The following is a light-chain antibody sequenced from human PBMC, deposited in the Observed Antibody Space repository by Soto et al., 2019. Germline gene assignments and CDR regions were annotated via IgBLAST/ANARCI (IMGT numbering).Light chain of an antibody. CDR3: SSYRSNNPWV. CDR2: EVS. Sequence: QSALTQPASVSGSPGQSITISCTGTSSDVGSYNYVSWYQQHPGKAPKLMIYEVSHRPSGVSNRFSGSTSGNTASLTISGLQAEDEADYYCSSYRSNNPWVFGGGTKLTVL. CDR1: SSDVGSYNY. J-gene: IGLJ3*02. V-gene: IGLV2-14*01.